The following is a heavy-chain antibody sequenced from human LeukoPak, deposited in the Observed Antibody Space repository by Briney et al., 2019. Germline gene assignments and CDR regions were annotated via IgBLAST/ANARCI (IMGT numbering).Heavy chain of an antibody. J-gene: IGHJ6*02. V-gene: IGHV1-2*06. D-gene: IGHD3-3*01. Sequence: ASVKVSCKASGYTFTGYYMHWVRQAPGQGLEWMGRINPNSGGTNYAQKFQGRVTMTRDTSISTAYMELSRLRSDDTAVYYCARDRRRITIFGITYNYGMDVWGQGTTVTVSS. CDR3: ARDRRRITIFGITYNYGMDV. CDR1: GYTFTGYY. CDR2: INPNSGGT.